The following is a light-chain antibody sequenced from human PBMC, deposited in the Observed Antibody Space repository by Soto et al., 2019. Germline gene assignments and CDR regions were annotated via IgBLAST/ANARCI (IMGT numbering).Light chain of an antibody. J-gene: IGLJ2*01. Sequence: QSALTQPASVSGSPGQSITISCTGTSRDIGSYNFVSWYQQHPGKAPKLMIYEGVKRPSGVSNRFSGSKSGNTASLTISGLQTEDEADYYCCSYAGFNTPVVFGGGTKVTVL. V-gene: IGLV2-23*01. CDR3: CSYAGFNTPVV. CDR1: SRDIGSYNF. CDR2: EGV.